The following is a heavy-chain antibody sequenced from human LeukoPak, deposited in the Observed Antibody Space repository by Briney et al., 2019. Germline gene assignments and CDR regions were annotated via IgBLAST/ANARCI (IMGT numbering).Heavy chain of an antibody. CDR3: ARERQGIPSAFDI. D-gene: IGHD2-21*01. Sequence: ASVKVSCKASGYTFTDYYIYWVRQAPGQGLECVGWISPNSGDTNYAQKFQGRVTMTRDTSIRTAYMELSRLRSDDTAVYYCARERQGIPSAFDIWGQGTMVTVSS. CDR2: ISPNSGDT. CDR1: GYTFTDYY. J-gene: IGHJ3*02. V-gene: IGHV1-2*02.